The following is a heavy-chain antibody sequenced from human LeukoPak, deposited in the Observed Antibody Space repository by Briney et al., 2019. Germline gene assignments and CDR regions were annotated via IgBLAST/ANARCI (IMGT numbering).Heavy chain of an antibody. V-gene: IGHV3-21*01. Sequence: GGSLRLSCAASGFTFSSYSMNWVRQAPGKGLEWVSSISSSSSYIYYADSVKGRFTISRDNAKNSLYLQMNSLRAEDTAVYYCARDSGSGWYNEIDYWGQGTLVTVSS. CDR1: GFTFSSYS. D-gene: IGHD6-19*01. J-gene: IGHJ4*02. CDR3: ARDSGSGWYNEIDY. CDR2: ISSSSSYI.